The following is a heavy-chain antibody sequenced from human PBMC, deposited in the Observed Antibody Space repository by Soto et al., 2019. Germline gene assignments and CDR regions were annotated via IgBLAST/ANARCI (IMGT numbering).Heavy chain of an antibody. CDR2: IIPIFGTA. Sequence: SVKVSCKASGGTFSSYAISWVRQAPGQGLEWMGGIIPIFGTANYAQKFQGRVTITADESTSTAYMELSSLRSEDTAVYYCARDQGPSSSSPYYYYGMDVWGQGTTVTVS. V-gene: IGHV1-69*13. CDR1: GGTFSSYA. D-gene: IGHD6-6*01. CDR3: ARDQGPSSSSPYYYYGMDV. J-gene: IGHJ6*02.